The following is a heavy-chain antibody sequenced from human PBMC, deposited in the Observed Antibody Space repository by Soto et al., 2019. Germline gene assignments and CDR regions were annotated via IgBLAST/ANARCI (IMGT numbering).Heavy chain of an antibody. Sequence: LRLSCAASGFTFSGSAMHWVRQASGKGLEWVGRIRSKANSYATAYAASVKGRFTISRDDSKNTAYLQMNSLKTEDTAVYYCTTLWFGESLDAFDIWGQGTMVTVSS. V-gene: IGHV3-73*01. J-gene: IGHJ3*02. CDR2: IRSKANSYAT. CDR1: GFTFSGSA. D-gene: IGHD3-10*01. CDR3: TTLWFGESLDAFDI.